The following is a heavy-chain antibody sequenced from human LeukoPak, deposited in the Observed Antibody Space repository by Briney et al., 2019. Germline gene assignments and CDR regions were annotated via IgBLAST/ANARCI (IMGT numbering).Heavy chain of an antibody. CDR1: GYSFTSYW. CDR3: ARNADYGDYVGSFDY. CDR2: IYPGDSDT. V-gene: IGHV5-51*01. J-gene: IGHJ4*02. D-gene: IGHD4-17*01. Sequence: GESLKISCKGSGYSFTSYWIGWVRQMPGKGLEWMGIIYPGDSDTRYSPSFQGQVTTSADKSISTAYLQWSSLKASDTAMYYCARNADYGDYVGSFDYWGQGTLVTVSS.